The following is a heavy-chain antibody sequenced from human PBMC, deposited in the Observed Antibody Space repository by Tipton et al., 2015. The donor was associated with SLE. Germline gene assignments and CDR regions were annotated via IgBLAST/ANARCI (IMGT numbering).Heavy chain of an antibody. CDR3: ARGSDGEYVRYFDV. J-gene: IGHJ2*01. CDR1: GGSISFYY. V-gene: IGHV4-4*07. Sequence: TLSLTCTVSGGSISFYYWSWIRQSAGKGLEWIGRIYSSGSKDYNPSLKSRLSMSLDASTNQVSLRLSSVTAADTAVYYCARGSDGEYVRYFDVWGRGNLVTVSS. CDR2: IYSSGSK. D-gene: IGHD4-17*01.